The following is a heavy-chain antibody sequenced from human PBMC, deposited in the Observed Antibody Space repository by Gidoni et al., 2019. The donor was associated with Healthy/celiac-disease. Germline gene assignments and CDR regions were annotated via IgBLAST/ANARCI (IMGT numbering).Heavy chain of an antibody. CDR3: ARDRLDTAMVPDY. Sequence: PGQGLEWMGGIIPIFGTANYAQKFQGRVTITADKSTSTAYMELSSLRSEDTAVYYCARDRLDTAMVPDYWGQGTLVTVSS. CDR2: IIPIFGTA. J-gene: IGHJ4*02. V-gene: IGHV1-69*06. D-gene: IGHD5-18*01.